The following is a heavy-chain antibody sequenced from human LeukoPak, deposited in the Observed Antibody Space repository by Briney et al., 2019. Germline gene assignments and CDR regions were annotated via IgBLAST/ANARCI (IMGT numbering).Heavy chain of an antibody. J-gene: IGHJ4*02. V-gene: IGHV3-74*01. CDR1: GFAFSNFW. CDR2: IKTDGSST. Sequence: GGSLRLSCTASGFAFSNFWMHWVRQAPGKGLVWVSRIKTDGSSTNYADSVKGRFTISRDNAKNTLYLQMNSLRAEDTAVYYCLRDRDYWGQGTLVTVSS. CDR3: LRDRDY.